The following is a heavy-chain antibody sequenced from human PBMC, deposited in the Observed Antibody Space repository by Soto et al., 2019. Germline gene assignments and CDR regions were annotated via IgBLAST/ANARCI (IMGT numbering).Heavy chain of an antibody. V-gene: IGHV3-33*01. D-gene: IGHD3-22*01. CDR3: ARDPYDSSGYYLVY. J-gene: IGHJ4*02. Sequence: QVQLVESGGGVVQPGRSLRLSCAASGFTFSSYGMHWVRQAPGKGLEWVAVIWYDGSNKYYADSVKGRFTISRDNSKNTLYLQMNSLRAEDTAVYYCARDPYDSSGYYLVYWGQGTLVTVSS. CDR2: IWYDGSNK. CDR1: GFTFSSYG.